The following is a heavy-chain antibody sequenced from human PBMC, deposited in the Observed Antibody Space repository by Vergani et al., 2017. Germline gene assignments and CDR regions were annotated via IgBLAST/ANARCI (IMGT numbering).Heavy chain of an antibody. Sequence: QLQLHKSGPGLVKPSETLSLTCTLSGGSISSSSHFWGWLRQTPGKGLEWIGSIYYTGSAYYNPSLKSRVSISVDASKNQFSLKLSSVTAADSAVYYCARHDSCHYDGSYYGLDVWGQGTTVTVSS. V-gene: IGHV4-39*01. D-gene: IGHD3-16*01. CDR2: IYYTGSA. J-gene: IGHJ6*02. CDR3: ARHDSCHYDGSYYGLDV. CDR1: GGSISSSSHF.